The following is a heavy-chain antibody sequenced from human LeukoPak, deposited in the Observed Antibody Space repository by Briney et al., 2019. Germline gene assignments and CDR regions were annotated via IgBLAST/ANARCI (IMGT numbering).Heavy chain of an antibody. CDR3: ARAVARYYYGMDV. D-gene: IGHD2-15*01. V-gene: IGHV4-31*03. Sequence: SETLSLTCTVSGGSISSGGYSWSWIRQHPGKGLEWIGYIYYSGSTYYNPSLKSRVTISVDTSKNQFSLKLSSVTAADTAVYYCARAVARYYYGMDVWGQGTTVTVSS. CDR2: IYYSGST. J-gene: IGHJ6*02. CDR1: GGSISSGGYS.